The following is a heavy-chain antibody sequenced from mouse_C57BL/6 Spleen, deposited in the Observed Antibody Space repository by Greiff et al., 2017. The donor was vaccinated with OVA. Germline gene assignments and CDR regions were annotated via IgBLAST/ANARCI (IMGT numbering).Heavy chain of an antibody. J-gene: IGHJ4*01. D-gene: IGHD2-1*01. V-gene: IGHV1-54*01. CDR3: ARRVYYGNYEGAMDY. CDR2: INPGSGGT. Sequence: VQLQQSGAELVRPGTSVKVSCKASGYAFTNYLIEWVKQRPGQGLEWIGVINPGSGGTNYNEKFKGKATLTADKSSSTAYMQLSSLTSEDSAVYFCARRVYYGNYEGAMDYWGQGTSGTVSS. CDR1: GYAFTNYL.